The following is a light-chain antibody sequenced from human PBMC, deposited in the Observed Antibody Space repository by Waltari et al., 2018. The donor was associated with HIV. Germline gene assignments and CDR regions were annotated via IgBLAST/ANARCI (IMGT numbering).Light chain of an antibody. CDR3: AAWDNSLSAWV. V-gene: IGLV1-47*01. J-gene: IGLJ3*02. Sequence: QSVLTQPPSASATPGQRVSIPCSGSSSNIGSTYVYWYQQLPGTAPKLLMYRNDERPSGVPDRFSGSKSGTSASLALSGLRSEDEADYYCAAWDNSLSAWVFGGGTKLTVL. CDR2: RND. CDR1: SSNIGSTY.